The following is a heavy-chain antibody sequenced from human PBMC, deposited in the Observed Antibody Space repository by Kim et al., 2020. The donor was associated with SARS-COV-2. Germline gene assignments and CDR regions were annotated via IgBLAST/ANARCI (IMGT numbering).Heavy chain of an antibody. CDR3: AREIYSGRYYGMDV. Sequence: GGSLRLSCAASGFTFRSYEMTWVRQAPGKGLEWISYIDGSGGTIYYANSVKGRFTISRDNAKNSLYLQMNSLRAEDTAVYYCAREIYSGRYYGMDVWGQGTTVTVSS. D-gene: IGHD6-13*01. J-gene: IGHJ6*02. CDR2: IDGSGGTI. CDR1: GFTFRSYE. V-gene: IGHV3-48*03.